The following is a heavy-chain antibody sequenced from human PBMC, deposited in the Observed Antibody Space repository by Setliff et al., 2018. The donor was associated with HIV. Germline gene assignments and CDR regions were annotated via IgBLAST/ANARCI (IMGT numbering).Heavy chain of an antibody. J-gene: IGHJ6*03. CDR1: GYTFTNYY. Sequence: GASVKVSCKASGYTFTNYYIHWVRQAPGQGLEWMGLINPSGGRTSYAQKFQGRLTMTRDTSRSTVYMELSSLRSEDTAVYYCASEAWTSYRSSSGYYYYYMDVWGKGTTVTVSS. CDR3: ASEAWTSYRSSSGYYYYYMDV. V-gene: IGHV1-46*01. CDR2: INPSGGRT. D-gene: IGHD6-6*01.